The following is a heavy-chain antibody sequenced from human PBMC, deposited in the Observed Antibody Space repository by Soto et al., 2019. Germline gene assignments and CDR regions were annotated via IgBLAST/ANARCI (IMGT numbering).Heavy chain of an antibody. D-gene: IGHD3-22*01. Sequence: SDTLSLTCAVSGGSLSSGGYSWSWIRQPPGKGLEWIGYIYHSGSTYYNPSLKSRVTISVDRSKNQFSLKLSSVTAADTAVYYCAKNPGYYYDSTGYHFDYWGQGTPVTVSS. CDR2: IYHSGST. V-gene: IGHV4-30-2*01. CDR3: AKNPGYYYDSTGYHFDY. J-gene: IGHJ4*02. CDR1: GGSLSSGGYS.